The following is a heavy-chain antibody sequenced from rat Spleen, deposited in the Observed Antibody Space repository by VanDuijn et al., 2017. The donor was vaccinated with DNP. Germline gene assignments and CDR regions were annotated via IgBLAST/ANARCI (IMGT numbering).Heavy chain of an antibody. CDR1: GFSFNNYW. CDR2: ITNTGGSI. CDR3: TRENYYDGRYYPFDY. Sequence: EVQLVESGGGPVQPGRSLKLSCVASGFSFNNYWMSWLRQAPGKGLAWVASITNTGGSIYYPDSVRGRFTNSRDNAQNTLYLQMNSLRSEDTATYYCTRENYYDGRYYPFDYWGQGVMVTVSS. J-gene: IGHJ2*01. V-gene: IGHV5-31*01. D-gene: IGHD1-12*02.